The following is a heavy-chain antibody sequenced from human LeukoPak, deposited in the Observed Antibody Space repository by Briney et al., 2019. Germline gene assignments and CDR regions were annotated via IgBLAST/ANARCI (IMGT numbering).Heavy chain of an antibody. CDR3: AREGAQREAVALFWYFQH. V-gene: IGHV3-11*01. J-gene: IGHJ1*01. CDR2: ISSSGSTI. CDR1: GFTFSDYY. D-gene: IGHD6-19*01. Sequence: PGGSLRLSCAASGFTFSDYYMSWIRQAPGKGLEWVSYISSSGSTIYYADSVKGRFTISRDNAKNSLYLQMNSLRAEDTAVYYCAREGAQREAVALFWYFQHWGQGTLVTVSS.